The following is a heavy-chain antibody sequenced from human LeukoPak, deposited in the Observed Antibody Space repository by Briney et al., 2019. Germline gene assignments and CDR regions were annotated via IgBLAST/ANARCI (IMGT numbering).Heavy chain of an antibody. CDR3: SNHLYYGGNFVGLNY. CDR2: ISGSGDRT. V-gene: IGHV3-23*01. Sequence: GGSLRLSCAASGLTFSNYGMSWVRQAPGKGLEWVSAISGSGDRTYYADSVKGRFTISRDNSKNTLYLQGSSLRAEDTAVYYCSNHLYYGGNFVGLNYWGQGTLVTVSS. J-gene: IGHJ4*02. CDR1: GLTFSNYG. D-gene: IGHD4-23*01.